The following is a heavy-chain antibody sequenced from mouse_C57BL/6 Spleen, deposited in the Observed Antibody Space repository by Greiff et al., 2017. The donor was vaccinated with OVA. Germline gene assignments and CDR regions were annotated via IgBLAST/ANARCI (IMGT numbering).Heavy chain of an antibody. J-gene: IGHJ1*03. V-gene: IGHV5-4*01. CDR2: ISDGGSYT. Sequence: EVKLVESGGGLVKPGGSLKLSCAASGFTFSSYAMSWVRQTPEKRLEWVATISDGGSYTYYPDNVKGRFTISRDNAKNNLYLQMSHLKSEDTAMYYCAREGDYDYVGYFDVWGTGTTVTVSS. CDR1: GFTFSSYA. D-gene: IGHD2-4*01. CDR3: AREGDYDYVGYFDV.